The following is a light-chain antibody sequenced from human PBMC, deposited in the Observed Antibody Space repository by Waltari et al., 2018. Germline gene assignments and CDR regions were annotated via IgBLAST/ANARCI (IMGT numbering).Light chain of an antibody. CDR2: WAS. J-gene: IGKJ1*01. Sequence: DIVMTQSPDSLAASLRERATIHCKSSQSFLYNSNNKNYLAWYQQKPGHPPKLLIYWASTRQSGVPDRFSGGGSGTDFTLTISSLQAEDVAVYYCQQYYSSPRTFGQGTKVEIK. CDR1: QSFLYNSNNKNY. CDR3: QQYYSSPRT. V-gene: IGKV4-1*01.